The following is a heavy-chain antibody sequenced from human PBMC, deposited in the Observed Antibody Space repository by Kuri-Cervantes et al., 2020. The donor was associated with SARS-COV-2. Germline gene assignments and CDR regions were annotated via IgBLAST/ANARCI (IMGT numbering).Heavy chain of an antibody. Sequence: GESLKISCAASGFTVSSNYMSWVRQAPGKGLEWVSVIYSCGSTYYADSVKGRFTISRDNSKNTLYLQMNSLRAEDTAVYYCAIIESSSDYYYYYGMDVWGQGTTVTVSS. J-gene: IGHJ6*02. CDR1: GFTVSSNY. CDR3: AIIESSSDYYYYYGMDV. D-gene: IGHD3-10*01. V-gene: IGHV3-66*03. CDR2: IYSCGST.